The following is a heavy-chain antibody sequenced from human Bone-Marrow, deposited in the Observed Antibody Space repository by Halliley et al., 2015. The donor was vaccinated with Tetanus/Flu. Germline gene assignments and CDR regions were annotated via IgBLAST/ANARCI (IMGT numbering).Heavy chain of an antibody. V-gene: IGHV4-59*01. CDR1: GGSISSYY. D-gene: IGHD6-13*01. Sequence: LRLSGTVSGGSISSYYWSWIRQPPGKGLEWIGYIYYSGSTNYNPSLKSRVTISVDTSKNQLSLKVRSVTAADTAVYYYARWGFIATEGGMAAWGQGTTVTVSS. J-gene: IGHJ6*02. CDR3: ARWGFIATEGGMAA. CDR2: IYYSGST.